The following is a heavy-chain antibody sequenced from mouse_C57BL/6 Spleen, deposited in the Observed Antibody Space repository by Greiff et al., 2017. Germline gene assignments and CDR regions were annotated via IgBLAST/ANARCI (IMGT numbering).Heavy chain of an antibody. D-gene: IGHD1-1*01. CDR2: ISSGGSYT. CDR3: ARHEDFTTVVAGYYAMDY. Sequence: EVKLVESGGDLVKPGGSLKLSCAASGFTFSSYGMSWVRQTPDKRLEWVATISSGGSYTYYPDSVKGRFTISRDNAKNTLYLQMSSLKSEDTAMXYCARHEDFTTVVAGYYAMDYWGQGTSVTVSS. J-gene: IGHJ4*01. V-gene: IGHV5-6*01. CDR1: GFTFSSYG.